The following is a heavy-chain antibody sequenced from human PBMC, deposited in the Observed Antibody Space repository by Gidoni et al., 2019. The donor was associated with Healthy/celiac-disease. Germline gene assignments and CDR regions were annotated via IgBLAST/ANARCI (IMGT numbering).Heavy chain of an antibody. V-gene: IGHV3-30*18. CDR1: GFTFSSYG. J-gene: IGHJ6*03. CDR3: AKDPLPQYRSYYYYMDV. CDR2: ISYDGSNK. D-gene: IGHD3-16*02. Sequence: QVQLVESGGGVVQPGRSLRLSCAASGFTFSSYGMHWVRQAPGKGLEWVAVISYDGSNKYYADSVKGRFTISRDNSKNTLYLQMNSLRAEDTAVYYCAKDPLPQYRSYYYYMDVWGKGTTVTVSS.